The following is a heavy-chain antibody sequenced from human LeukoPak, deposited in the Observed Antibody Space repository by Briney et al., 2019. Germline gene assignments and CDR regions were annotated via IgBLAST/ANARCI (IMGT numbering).Heavy chain of an antibody. D-gene: IGHD5-24*01. V-gene: IGHV3-49*04. CDR2: IRSKAYGGTT. CDR1: GFTFGDYA. J-gene: IGHJ4*02. Sequence: GGSLRLSCTASGFTFGDYAMSWVRQAPGKGLEWVGFIRSKAYGGTTEYAASVKGRFTISRDDSKSIAYLQMNSLKTEDTAVYYCTRGAWLPPDLKFWGQGTLVTVSS. CDR3: TRGAWLPPDLKF.